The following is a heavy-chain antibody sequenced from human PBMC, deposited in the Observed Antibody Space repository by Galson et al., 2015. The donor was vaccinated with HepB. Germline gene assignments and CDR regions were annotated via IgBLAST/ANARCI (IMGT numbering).Heavy chain of an antibody. Sequence: LRLSCAASGFTFSSYAMSWVRQAPGKGLEWVSTISGSGGSTYYADSVKGRFTISRDNSKNTLYVQMNSLRAEDTAVYYCAKAESIAARVYYYYGMDVWGQGTTVTVSS. CDR1: GFTFSSYA. CDR3: AKAESIAARVYYYYGMDV. D-gene: IGHD6-6*01. J-gene: IGHJ6*02. CDR2: ISGSGGST. V-gene: IGHV3-23*01.